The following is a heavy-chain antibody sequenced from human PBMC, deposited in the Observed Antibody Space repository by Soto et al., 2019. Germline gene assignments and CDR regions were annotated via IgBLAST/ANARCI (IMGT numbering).Heavy chain of an antibody. J-gene: IGHJ3*02. V-gene: IGHV6-1*01. D-gene: IGHD1-1*01. Sequence: SQTLSLTCVISGDSVSSNNVAWNWIRQSPSRGLEWLGRTYYRSKWYNNYAVSVKSRTTINADTSKKQFSLQLASVTPEDTAVYYCARGINSVIDIWSDGTMVT. CDR1: GDSVSSNNVA. CDR2: TYYRSKWYN. CDR3: ARGINSVIDI.